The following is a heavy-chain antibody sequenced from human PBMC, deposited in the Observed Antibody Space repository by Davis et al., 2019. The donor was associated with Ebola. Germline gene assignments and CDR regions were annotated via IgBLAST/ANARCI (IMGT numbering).Heavy chain of an antibody. D-gene: IGHD1-26*01. V-gene: IGHV3-74*01. CDR3: ARAVGPGHFDY. CDR1: GFIFRSFS. CDR2: INSDGSDT. Sequence: GESLKISCAASGFIFRSFSMYWVRRIPGKGLVWVSRINSDGSDTRYADSVKGRFTISRDNAKNSLYLQMNSLRAEDTAVYYCARAVGPGHFDYWGQGTLVTVSS. J-gene: IGHJ4*02.